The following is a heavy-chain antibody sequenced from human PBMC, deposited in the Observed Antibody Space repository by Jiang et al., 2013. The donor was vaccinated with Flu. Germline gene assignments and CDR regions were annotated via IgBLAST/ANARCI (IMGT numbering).Heavy chain of an antibody. CDR1: GYTFTYRY. CDR2: ITPYNGNI. J-gene: IGHJ4*02. V-gene: IGHV1-45*02. Sequence: SGAEVKKTGSSVKVSCKASGYTFTYRYLHWVRQAPGQGLEWMGWITPYNGNINYAQTFQDRITITRDTSLSTTYMELSSLRSEDTGMYYCARSPLYGDQHSFDSWGQGTLVTVSS. CDR3: ARSPLYGDQHSFDS. D-gene: IGHD3-16*01.